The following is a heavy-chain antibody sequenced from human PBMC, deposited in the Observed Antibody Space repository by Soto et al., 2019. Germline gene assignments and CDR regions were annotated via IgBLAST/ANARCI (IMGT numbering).Heavy chain of an antibody. CDR3: AKDFGGYSLGSFQH. Sequence: EVQLVESGGGLVKPGGSLRLSCAASGFTFSNAWMTWVRQAPGKGLEWVGRIKSKTDGETTGYAAPVKGRFTISRDNSKNTLHLQMNSLRAEDTAVYYCAKDFGGYSLGSFQHWGQGTLVTVSS. J-gene: IGHJ1*01. CDR2: IKSKTDGETT. V-gene: IGHV3-15*01. D-gene: IGHD2-21*02. CDR1: GFTFSNAW.